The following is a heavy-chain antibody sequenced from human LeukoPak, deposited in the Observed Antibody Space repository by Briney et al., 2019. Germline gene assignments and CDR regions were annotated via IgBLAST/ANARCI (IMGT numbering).Heavy chain of an antibody. D-gene: IGHD1-7*01. V-gene: IGHV4-4*07. Sequence: SETLSLTCTVSGGSISSYYWSWIRQPAGKGLEWIGRIYTSGSTNYNPSLKSRVTMSVDTSKIQFSLKLSSVTAADTAVYYCARGKLHYPYNWFDPWGQGTLVTVSS. CDR3: ARGKLHYPYNWFDP. CDR1: GGSISSYY. CDR2: IYTSGST. J-gene: IGHJ5*02.